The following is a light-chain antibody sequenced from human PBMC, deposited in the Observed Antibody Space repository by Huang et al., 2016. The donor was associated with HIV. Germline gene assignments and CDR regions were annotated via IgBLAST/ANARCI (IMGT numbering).Light chain of an antibody. CDR1: QSVRDK. V-gene: IGKV3-15*01. Sequence: EIVMTQSPDTLSVSPGERATLSCRASQSVRDKLAWYQQKPGQAPRRLLHATSTRAAGVPARFSGSGSGTEFTLTISSLQSEDCGVYYCQPYESWPPLTFGGGTKVEIK. CDR2: ATS. CDR3: QPYESWPPLT. J-gene: IGKJ4*01.